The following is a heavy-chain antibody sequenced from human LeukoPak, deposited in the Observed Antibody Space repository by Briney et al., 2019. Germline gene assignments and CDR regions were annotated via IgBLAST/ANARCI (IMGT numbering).Heavy chain of an antibody. CDR3: ARGGRPDY. CDR2: IKQDANEE. V-gene: IGHV3-7*01. J-gene: IGHJ4*02. D-gene: IGHD3-10*01. Sequence: GGSLRLSCAPSGFTFSVYWMSWVRQAPGKGLEWVANIKQDANEEYYVDSVKGRFTISRDNAKNSLYLQMSSLRAEDTAVYYCARGGRPDYWGQGTLVTVSS. CDR1: GFTFSVYW.